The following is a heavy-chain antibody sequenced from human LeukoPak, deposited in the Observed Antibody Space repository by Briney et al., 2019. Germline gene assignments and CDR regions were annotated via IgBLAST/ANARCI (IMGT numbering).Heavy chain of an antibody. Sequence: PSETLSLTCAVSGYSISSGYYWGWIRQPPGKGLEWIGSIYHSGSTYYNPSLKSRVTISVDTSKNQFSLKLSSVTAADTAAYYCARGGTTDYWGQGTLVTVSS. D-gene: IGHD1-7*01. V-gene: IGHV4-38-2*01. CDR2: IYHSGST. CDR3: ARGGTTDY. J-gene: IGHJ4*02. CDR1: GYSISSGYY.